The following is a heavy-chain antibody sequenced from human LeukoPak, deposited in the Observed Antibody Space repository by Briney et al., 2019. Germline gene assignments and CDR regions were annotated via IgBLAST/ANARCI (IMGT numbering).Heavy chain of an antibody. J-gene: IGHJ4*02. Sequence: GGSLRLSCAASGFTFSSYWMSWVRQAPGKGLEWAANIKQDGSEKYYVDSVKGRFTISRDNAKNSLYLQMNSLRAEDTAVYYCARDRVYSSGWYDYWGQGTLVTVSS. V-gene: IGHV3-7*03. CDR1: GFTFSSYW. D-gene: IGHD6-19*01. CDR2: IKQDGSEK. CDR3: ARDRVYSSGWYDY.